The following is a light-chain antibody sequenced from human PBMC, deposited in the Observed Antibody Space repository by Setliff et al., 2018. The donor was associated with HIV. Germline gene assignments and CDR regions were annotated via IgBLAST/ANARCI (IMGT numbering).Light chain of an antibody. CDR3: QQYYGNTWT. J-gene: IGKJ1*01. CDR2: WAS. Sequence: DIVMTQPPDSLAVSLGERATINCKSSQSVLYSSNNKNYLAWYQQKPGQPPKLLIYWASTRESGVPDRFSGSGSGTDFTLTISSLQAEDVAVYYCQQYYGNTWTFGQGTKVDIK. CDR1: QSVLYSSNNKNY. V-gene: IGKV4-1*01.